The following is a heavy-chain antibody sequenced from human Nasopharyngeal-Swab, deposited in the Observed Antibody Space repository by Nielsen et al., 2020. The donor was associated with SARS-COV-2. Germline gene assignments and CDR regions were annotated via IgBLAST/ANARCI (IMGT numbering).Heavy chain of an antibody. CDR2: IYPGDSDT. CDR3: ARRGYGGSGSYYFYYYMDV. Sequence: GSLRLSCKGSGYNFTTYWIGWVRQMPGKGLEWMGIIYPGDSDTRYSPSFQGQVTISADESISTAYLQWSSLKASDTAMYYCARRGYGGSGSYYFYYYMDVWGKGTTVTVSS. J-gene: IGHJ6*03. D-gene: IGHD4-23*01. V-gene: IGHV5-51*01. CDR1: GYNFTTYW.